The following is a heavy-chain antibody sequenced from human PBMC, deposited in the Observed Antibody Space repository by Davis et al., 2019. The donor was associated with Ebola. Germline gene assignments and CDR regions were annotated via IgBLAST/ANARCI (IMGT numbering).Heavy chain of an antibody. D-gene: IGHD2/OR15-2a*01. CDR2: ISYDGSNK. CDR1: GFTFSSYG. CDR3: AKGCNALFVYYYYMDV. V-gene: IGHV3-30*18. Sequence: GESLKISCAASGFTFSSYGMHWVRQAPGKGLEWVAVISYDGSNKYYADSVKGRFTISRDNSKNTLYLQMNSLRAEDTAVYYCAKGCNALFVYYYYMDVWGKGTTVTVSS. J-gene: IGHJ6*03.